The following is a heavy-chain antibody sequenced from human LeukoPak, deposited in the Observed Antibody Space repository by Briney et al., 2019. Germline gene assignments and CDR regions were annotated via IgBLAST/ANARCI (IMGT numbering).Heavy chain of an antibody. CDR1: GFTFSSYE. V-gene: IGHV3-48*03. D-gene: IGHD6-13*01. Sequence: PGGSLRLSCAASGFTFSSYEMNWVRQAPGKGLEWVSYISSSGSTIYYADSVKGRFTISRDNAKNSLYLQMNSLRAEDTAVYYCARGAQQLFSPAFDYWGQGTLVTVSS. J-gene: IGHJ4*02. CDR3: ARGAQQLFSPAFDY. CDR2: ISSSGSTI.